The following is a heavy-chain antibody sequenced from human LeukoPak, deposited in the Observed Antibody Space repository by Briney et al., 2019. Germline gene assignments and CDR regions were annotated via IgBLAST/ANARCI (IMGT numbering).Heavy chain of an antibody. CDR1: GFTFSSYN. CDR2: ISSTSSYI. J-gene: IGHJ4*02. V-gene: IGHV3-21*01. D-gene: IGHD3-9*01. Sequence: WGSLTLSCAASGFTFSSYNMNWVRQASGKGLEWVSSISSTSSYINYADSVKGRFTISRDKAKNSLYLQMNSLRAEDTAVYYCARVTLTGYYAFDYWGQGTLVTVSS. CDR3: ARVTLTGYYAFDY.